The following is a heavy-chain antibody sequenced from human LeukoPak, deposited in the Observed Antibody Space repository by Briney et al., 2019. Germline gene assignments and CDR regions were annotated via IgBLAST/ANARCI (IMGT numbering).Heavy chain of an antibody. V-gene: IGHV3-23*01. CDR3: ARERTTIVSGTTIGAY. J-gene: IGHJ4*02. CDR1: GFTFSTYA. Sequence: GGSLRLSCAASGFTFSTYAMSWVRQAPGKGLEWVSGISGGGGDTYYAESVKGRFTISRDNSKNSLFLQMNSLTADDTAVYYCARERTTIVSGTTIGAYWSQGTLVTVSS. CDR2: ISGGGGDT. D-gene: IGHD2/OR15-2a*01.